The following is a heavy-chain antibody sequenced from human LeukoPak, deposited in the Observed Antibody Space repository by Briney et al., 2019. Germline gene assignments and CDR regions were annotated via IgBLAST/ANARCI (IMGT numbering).Heavy chain of an antibody. CDR2: IWYDGSNK. V-gene: IGHV3-33*01. CDR1: GFTFSSYC. J-gene: IGHJ6*03. D-gene: IGHD3-10*01. CDR3: ARDKWFREFHYYYYYMDV. Sequence: PGGSLRLSCAASGFTFSSYCMHWVRQAPGKGLEWVAVIWYDGSNKYYADSVKGRFTISIDNSKNTLYLQMNSLRAEDTAVYYCARDKWFREFHYYYYYMDVWGKGTTVTVSS.